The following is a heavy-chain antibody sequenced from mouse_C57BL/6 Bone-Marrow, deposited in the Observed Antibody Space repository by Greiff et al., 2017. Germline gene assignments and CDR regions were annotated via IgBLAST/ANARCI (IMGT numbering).Heavy chain of an antibody. V-gene: IGHV1-55*01. CDR2: IYPGSGST. CDR3: ASACVGFYAMDF. CDR1: GYTFTSYW. J-gene: IGHJ4*01. Sequence: QVQLQQPGAELVKPGASVKMSCKASGYTFTSYWMTWVKQRPGQGLEWIGDIYPGSGSTNYTEKFKSKATLTVDTSSSTAYMQLSSLTSEDSAVYYGASACVGFYAMDFWGRGTATTVSA.